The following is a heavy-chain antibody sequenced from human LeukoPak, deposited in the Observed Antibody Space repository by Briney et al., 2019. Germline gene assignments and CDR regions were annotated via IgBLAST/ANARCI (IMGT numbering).Heavy chain of an antibody. CDR1: GFTFSSYS. J-gene: IGHJ6*02. CDR3: ARDYAPDFPYAVKYYYGMDV. Sequence: KPGGSLRLSCAASGFTFSSYSMNWVRQAPGKGLEWVSSISSSSSYIYYADSVKGRFTISRDNAKNSLYLQMNSLRAEDTAVYYCARDYAPDFPYAVKYYYGMDVWGQGTTVTVSS. CDR2: ISSSSSYI. V-gene: IGHV3-21*01. D-gene: IGHD2-2*01.